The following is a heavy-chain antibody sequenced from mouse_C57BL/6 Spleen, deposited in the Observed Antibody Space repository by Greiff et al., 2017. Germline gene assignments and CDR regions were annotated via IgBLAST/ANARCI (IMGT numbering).Heavy chain of an antibody. Sequence: EVQGVESGGGLVQPGGSMKLSCVASGFTFSNYWMNWVRQSPEKGLEWVAQIRLKSDNYATHYAESVKGRFTISRDDSKSSVYLQMNNLRAEDTGIYYGPITTVVATDYAMDYWGQGTSVTVSS. CDR1: GFTFSNYW. J-gene: IGHJ4*01. CDR2: IRLKSDNYAT. V-gene: IGHV6-3*01. CDR3: PITTVVATDYAMDY. D-gene: IGHD1-1*01.